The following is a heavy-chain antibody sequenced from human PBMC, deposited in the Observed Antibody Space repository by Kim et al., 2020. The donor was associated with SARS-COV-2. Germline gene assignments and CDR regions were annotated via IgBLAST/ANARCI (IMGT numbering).Heavy chain of an antibody. CDR2: IIPILGIA. CDR1: GGTFSSYT. D-gene: IGHD3-22*01. J-gene: IGHJ4*02. Sequence: SVKVSCKASGGTFSSYTISWVRQAPGQGLEWMGRIIPILGIANYAQKFQGRVTITADKSTSTAYMELSSLRSEDTAVYYCLYYYDSSGYGYFDYWGQGTLVTVSS. CDR3: LYYYDSSGYGYFDY. V-gene: IGHV1-69*02.